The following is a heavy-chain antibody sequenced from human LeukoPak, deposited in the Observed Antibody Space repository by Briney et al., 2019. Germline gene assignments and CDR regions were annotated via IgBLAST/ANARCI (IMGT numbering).Heavy chain of an antibody. CDR1: GYSFTSYW. CDR3: ARERGPASGWYDYYYYGMDV. V-gene: IGHV5-10-1*01. Sequence: GESLKISSKGSGYSFTSYWISWVRQMPGKGLEWMGRIDPSDSYTNYSPSFQGHVTISADKSISTAYLQWSSLKASDTAMYYCARERGPASGWYDYYYYGMDVWGKGTTVTVSS. J-gene: IGHJ6*04. CDR2: IDPSDSYT. D-gene: IGHD6-19*01.